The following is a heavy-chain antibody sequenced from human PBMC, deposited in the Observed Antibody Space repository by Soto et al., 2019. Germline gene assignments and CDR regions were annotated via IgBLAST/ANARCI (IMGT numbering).Heavy chain of an antibody. CDR3: ARQFDYESSAYYYTY. Sequence: SVKVSCKASGCTFSRYAISWVRQAAGQGLEWMGGIIPMFGTANYAQKFQGRVTITAVESTSTAYMELSSLRSEDTAVYYCARQFDYESSAYYYTYWGQGTPVTVSS. CDR2: IIPMFGTA. J-gene: IGHJ4*02. V-gene: IGHV1-69*13. D-gene: IGHD3-22*01. CDR1: GCTFSRYA.